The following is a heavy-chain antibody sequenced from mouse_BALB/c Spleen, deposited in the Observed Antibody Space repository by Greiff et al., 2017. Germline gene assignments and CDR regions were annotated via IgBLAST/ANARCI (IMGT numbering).Heavy chain of an antibody. J-gene: IGHJ4*01. Sequence: VQLQQSGPELVKPGASVKIPCKASGYTFTDYNMDWVKQSHGKSLEWIGDINPNNGGTIYNQKFKGKATLTVDKSSSTAYMELRSLTSEDTAVYYCARFGNYGGAMDYWGQGTSVTVSS. CDR1: GYTFTDYN. CDR3: ARFGNYGGAMDY. CDR2: INPNNGGT. D-gene: IGHD2-1*01. V-gene: IGHV1-18*01.